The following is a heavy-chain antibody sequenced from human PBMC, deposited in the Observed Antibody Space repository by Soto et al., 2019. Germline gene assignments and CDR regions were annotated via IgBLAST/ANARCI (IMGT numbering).Heavy chain of an antibody. Sequence: PGGSLRLSCAASGFTFSSYAMHWVRQAPGKGLEWVAVISYDGSNKYYADSVKGRFTISRDNSKNTLYLQMNSLRAEDTAVYYCARGGHYYDSSGYTHWGQGTLVTVSS. CDR3: ARGGHYYDSSGYTH. D-gene: IGHD3-22*01. CDR2: ISYDGSNK. J-gene: IGHJ4*02. V-gene: IGHV3-30-3*01. CDR1: GFTFSSYA.